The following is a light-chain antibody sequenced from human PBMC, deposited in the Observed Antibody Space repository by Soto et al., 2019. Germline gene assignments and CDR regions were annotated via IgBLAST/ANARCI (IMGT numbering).Light chain of an antibody. CDR3: QKYNRASRT. CDR1: QGISKY. V-gene: IGKV1-27*01. Sequence: EIQLSQTPTSLSASLGNRVTITCRASQGISKYAAWYQQTPQEVPELLIYGASTLKAGAASLFGSRCSGAVSITTSSSLQPDDVVTYCWQKYNRASRTFGLGTKVDI. CDR2: GAS. J-gene: IGKJ1*01.